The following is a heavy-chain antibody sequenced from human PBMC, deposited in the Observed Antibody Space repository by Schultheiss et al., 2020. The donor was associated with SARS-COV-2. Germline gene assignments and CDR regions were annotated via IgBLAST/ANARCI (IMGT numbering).Heavy chain of an antibody. J-gene: IGHJ4*02. Sequence: GESLKISCAASGFTFSTYGMHWVRQAPGKGLEWVAVIWYDGSKKYYAGSVKGRFTISRDNSKNTLYLQMNSLRAEDTAVYYCAGSTGAPFDYWGQGTLVTVSS. CDR1: GFTFSTYG. D-gene: IGHD3-10*01. CDR2: IWYDGSKK. CDR3: AGSTGAPFDY. V-gene: IGHV3-33*01.